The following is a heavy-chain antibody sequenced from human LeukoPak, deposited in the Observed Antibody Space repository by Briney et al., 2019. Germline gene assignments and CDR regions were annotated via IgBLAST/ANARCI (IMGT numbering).Heavy chain of an antibody. V-gene: IGHV4-39*01. D-gene: IGHD5-18*01. CDR2: MYYSGST. J-gene: IGHJ4*02. CDR1: GGSISSSSYY. Sequence: SEALSLTCTVSGGSISSSSYYWGCLRQPPGKGLEWLSNMYYSGSTYYNPFLKSRVTISVDTSKNQFSLKLSSVTAADTAVYYCARHPYSYGYHFDYWGQGTLVTVSS. CDR3: ARHPYSYGYHFDY.